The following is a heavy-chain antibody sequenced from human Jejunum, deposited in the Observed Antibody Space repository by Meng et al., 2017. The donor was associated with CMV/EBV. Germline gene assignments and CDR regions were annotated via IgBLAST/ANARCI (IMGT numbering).Heavy chain of an antibody. J-gene: IGHJ4*02. V-gene: IGHV2-5*02. Sequence: LKVACPTRVKPTQVLTLTCSFSGFSPRTSGQGVVWIRQPPGKALEWLALIYRGDDKRYSPSLNSRLTIAKDTSKNEVVLTLTNMGPIDTGTYYCAHFVGGYYPSRPDYWGQGTLVTVSS. CDR2: IYRGDDK. CDR3: AHFVGGYYPSRPDY. CDR1: GFSPRTSGQG. D-gene: IGHD1-26*01.